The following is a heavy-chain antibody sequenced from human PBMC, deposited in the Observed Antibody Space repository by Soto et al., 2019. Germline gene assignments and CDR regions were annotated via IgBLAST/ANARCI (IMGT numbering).Heavy chain of an antibody. CDR1: GFPFSSHS. CDR3: ARGGLILVGAATRPLDY. CDR2: ISGSSDYI. D-gene: IGHD1-26*01. J-gene: IGHJ4*02. Sequence: EVQLVESGGGLVKPGGSLRLACAASGFPFSSHSMFWVRQAPGKGLEWVSSISGSSDYIFYADSVKGRFTIFRDNAKNSLFSQRNSQRAEDTAMYYCARGGLILVGAATRPLDYWGQGNLVTVSS. V-gene: IGHV3-21*01.